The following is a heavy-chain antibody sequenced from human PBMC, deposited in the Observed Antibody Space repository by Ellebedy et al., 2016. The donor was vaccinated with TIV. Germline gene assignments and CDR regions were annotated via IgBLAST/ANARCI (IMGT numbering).Heavy chain of an antibody. D-gene: IGHD3-22*01. CDR1: GFTFSSYA. CDR2: ISVRGGST. CDR3: ARGHYYFDTSGYKLYYFDS. V-gene: IGHV3-23*01. Sequence: GGSLRLXCAASGFTFSSYAMSWVRQAPGKGLEWVPAISVRGGSTYYADSVKGRFTISRDNAKNSLYLQMNSLRAGDTAVYYCARGHYYFDTSGYKLYYFDSWGQGTLVTVSS. J-gene: IGHJ4*02.